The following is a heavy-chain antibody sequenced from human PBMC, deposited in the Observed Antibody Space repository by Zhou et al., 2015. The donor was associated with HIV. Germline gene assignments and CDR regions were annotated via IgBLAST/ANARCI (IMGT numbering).Heavy chain of an antibody. CDR1: GGTFSSYA. J-gene: IGHJ4*02. D-gene: IGHD2-2*01. Sequence: QVQLVQSGAEVKKPGSSVKVSCKASGGTFSSYAISWVRQAPGQGLEWMGGIIPIFGTANYAQKFQGRVTITADESTSTAYMELSSLRSEDTAVYYCARDRGCSSTSCTRDTFGYWGQGTLVTVSS. CDR3: ARDRGCSSTSCTRDTFGY. CDR2: IIPIFGTA. V-gene: IGHV1-69*01.